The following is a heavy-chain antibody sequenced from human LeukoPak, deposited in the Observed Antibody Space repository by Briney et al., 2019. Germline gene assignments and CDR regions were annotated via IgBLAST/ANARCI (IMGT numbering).Heavy chain of an antibody. J-gene: IGHJ4*02. D-gene: IGHD3-9*01. V-gene: IGHV3-30*19. CDR1: GFTFNSYG. CDR2: ISYDGSNK. Sequence: GGSLRLSCAASGFTFNSYGMHWVRQAPGKGLEWVAFISYDGSNKYYADSVKGRFTISRDNSKNTLYLQMNSLRAEDTAVYYCARNVLRYFDWLSVDYWGQGTLVTVSS. CDR3: ARNVLRYFDWLSVDY.